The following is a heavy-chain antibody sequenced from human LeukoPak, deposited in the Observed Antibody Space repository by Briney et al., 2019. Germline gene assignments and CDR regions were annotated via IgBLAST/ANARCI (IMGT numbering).Heavy chain of an antibody. CDR2: ISSSSSYI. J-gene: IGHJ4*02. D-gene: IGHD6-6*01. Sequence: GGSLRLSCAASGFTFSSYSMNWVRQAPGKGLEWVSSISSSSSYIYYADSVKGRFTISRDNAKNSLYLQMNSLRAEDTAVYYCARGGKYSSSSNGDGSYYFDYWGQGTLVTVSS. CDR3: ARGGKYSSSSNGDGSYYFDY. CDR1: GFTFSSYS. V-gene: IGHV3-21*01.